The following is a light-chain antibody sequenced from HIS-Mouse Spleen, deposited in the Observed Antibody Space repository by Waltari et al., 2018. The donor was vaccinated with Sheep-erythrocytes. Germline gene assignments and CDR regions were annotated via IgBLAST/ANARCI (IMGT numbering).Light chain of an antibody. CDR3: SSYAGSNNYV. V-gene: IGLV2-8*01. Sequence: QSALPQPPSASGSPGQPVPISCTATSSDAGGYNYVSWYQQHPGKAPKLMIYEVSKRPSGVPDRFSGSKSGNTASLTVSGLQAEDEADYYCSSYAGSNNYVFGTGTKVTVL. CDR2: EVS. J-gene: IGLJ1*01. CDR1: SSDAGGYNY.